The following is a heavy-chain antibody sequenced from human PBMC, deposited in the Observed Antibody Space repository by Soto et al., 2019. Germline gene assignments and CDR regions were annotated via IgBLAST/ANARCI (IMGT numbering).Heavy chain of an antibody. Sequence: GGSLSLSSAAPGFTVCSKYMNWVRQAPGKGLEGVSIIWSAGLTYYADSVRGRFTISRDISKNILFLQMNNLRAEDSAIYYCARELPPDLWGQGTLVTVSS. CDR1: GFTVCSKY. J-gene: IGHJ5*02. V-gene: IGHV3-53*01. CDR3: ARELPPDL. CDR2: IWSAGLT. D-gene: IGHD2-15*01.